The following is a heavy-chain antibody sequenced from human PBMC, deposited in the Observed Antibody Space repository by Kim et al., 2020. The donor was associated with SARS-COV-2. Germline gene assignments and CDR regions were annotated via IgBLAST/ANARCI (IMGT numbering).Heavy chain of an antibody. D-gene: IGHD6-13*01. Sequence: SETLSLTCAVYGGSFSGYYWSWIRQPPGKGLEWIGEINHSGSTNYNPSLKSRVTISVDTSKNQFSLKLSSVTAADTAVYYCARGQSSSSWYGTHNWFDA. CDR3: ARGQSSSSWYGTHNWFDA. CDR2: INHSGST. J-gene: IGHJ5*01. V-gene: IGHV4-34*01. CDR1: GGSFSGYY.